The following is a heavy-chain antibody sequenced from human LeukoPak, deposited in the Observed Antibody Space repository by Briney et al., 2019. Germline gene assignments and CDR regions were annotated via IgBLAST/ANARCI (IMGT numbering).Heavy chain of an antibody. V-gene: IGHV3-30*02. J-gene: IGHJ3*02. D-gene: IGHD2-21*01. CDR2: IRYDGSNK. CDR1: GFTFSSYG. CDR3: AKEVIVVVIGESDAFDI. Sequence: GGSLRLSCAASGFTFSSYGMHWVRQAPGKGLEWVAFIRYDGSNKYYADSVKSRFTISRDNSKNTLYLQMNSLRAEDTAVYYCAKEVIVVVIGESDAFDIWGQGTMVTVSS.